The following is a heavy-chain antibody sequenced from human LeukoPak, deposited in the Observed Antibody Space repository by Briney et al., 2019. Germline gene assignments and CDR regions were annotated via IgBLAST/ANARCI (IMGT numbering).Heavy chain of an antibody. CDR2: IWYDGSNK. V-gene: IGHV3-33*01. Sequence: PGGSLRLSCAASGFTFSSYGMHWVRQAPGKGLEWVAVIWYDGSNKYYADSVKGRFTISRDNSKNTLYLQMNSLRAEDTAVYYCARFWSGYSYYFDYWGQGTLVTVSS. D-gene: IGHD3-3*01. CDR1: GFTFSSYG. CDR3: ARFWSGYSYYFDY. J-gene: IGHJ4*02.